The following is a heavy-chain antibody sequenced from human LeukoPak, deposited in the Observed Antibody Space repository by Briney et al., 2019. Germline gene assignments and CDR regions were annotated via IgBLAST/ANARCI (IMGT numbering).Heavy chain of an antibody. CDR3: ARGGIPTGPYYYFYYMDV. D-gene: IGHD3-10*01. CDR2: ISYDGNNK. J-gene: IGHJ6*03. CDR1: GFTFCRSV. Sequence: GGSLRLSCAASGFTFCRSVMHWVRRAPRKGLEGVAFISYDGNNKFYADSVKGRFTISRDNSRNTLFLQMNSLRGEDAAVYSCARGGIPTGPYYYFYYMDVWGKGTAVTVSS. V-gene: IGHV3-30*01.